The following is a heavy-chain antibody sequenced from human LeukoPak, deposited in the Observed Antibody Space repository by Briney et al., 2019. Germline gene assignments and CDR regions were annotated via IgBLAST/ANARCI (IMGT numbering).Heavy chain of an antibody. Sequence: GGSLRLSCAASGFTFSNAWMNWVRQAPGKGLSWVSLINSDGSSTSYADFVKGRFTISRDNAKNTVYLQMNSLRAEDTAVYYCARDGDAGKQWLVRAFDIWGQGTMVTVSS. J-gene: IGHJ3*02. V-gene: IGHV3-74*01. CDR3: ARDGDAGKQWLVRAFDI. CDR2: INSDGSST. CDR1: GFTFSNAW. D-gene: IGHD6-19*01.